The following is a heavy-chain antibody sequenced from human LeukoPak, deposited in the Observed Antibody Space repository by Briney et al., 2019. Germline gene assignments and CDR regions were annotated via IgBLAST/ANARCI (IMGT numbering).Heavy chain of an antibody. D-gene: IGHD3-10*01. Sequence: GVSLRLSCVASGLTFSSYAMSWVCQAPGKGLVWVSAISGTGIYIYHADSVKGRFTISRDNSKNTLYLQMNSLRVEDTAICYCAKDTVRGDFDYWGQGTLVTVSS. CDR2: ISGTGIYI. CDR3: AKDTVRGDFDY. J-gene: IGHJ4*02. V-gene: IGHV3-23*01. CDR1: GLTFSSYA.